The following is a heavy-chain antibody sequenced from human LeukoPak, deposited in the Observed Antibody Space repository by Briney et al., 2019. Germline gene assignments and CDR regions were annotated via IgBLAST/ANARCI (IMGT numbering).Heavy chain of an antibody. CDR1: GFTFSTYW. Sequence: PGGSLRLSCAAPGFTFSTYWMSWVRQAPGKGLDWVANIKEDESEKNYMDSVNGRFSISRDNAKNSLYLQMNSLRAEDTAVYYCARGGGHSGYDYWGQGTLVTVSS. CDR2: IKEDESEK. J-gene: IGHJ4*02. D-gene: IGHD5-12*01. CDR3: ARGGGHSGYDY. V-gene: IGHV3-7*01.